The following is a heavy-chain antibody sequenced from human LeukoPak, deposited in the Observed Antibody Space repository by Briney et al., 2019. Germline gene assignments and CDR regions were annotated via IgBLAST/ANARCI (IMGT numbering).Heavy chain of an antibody. D-gene: IGHD2-21*02. Sequence: GASFKIPSRGSEYSFTSNWFGWWGRLPGKGLEGWGIIFPGGSDTRYSPSFQGEVTISTDKSISPGYLQWRSLKAADTAMYDISSRVVTANPLAFDIWGQGTMVTVS. V-gene: IGHV5-51*01. CDR1: EYSFTSNW. CDR3: SSRVVTANPLAFDI. J-gene: IGHJ3*02. CDR2: IFPGGSDT.